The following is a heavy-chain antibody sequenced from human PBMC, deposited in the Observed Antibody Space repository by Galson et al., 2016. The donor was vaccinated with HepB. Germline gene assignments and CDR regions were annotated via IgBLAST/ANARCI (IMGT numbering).Heavy chain of an antibody. CDR1: GFTFSHSW. CDR3: AKEPHFDY. J-gene: IGHJ4*02. Sequence: SLRLSCAASGFTFSHSWMSWVRQAPGKGLEWVGRIKSSHNGGTTDLAAPVKGRFIVSSDDSTSTQYLQMNRLATEDTAVYYCAKEPHFDYWGQGTPVTVSS. CDR2: IKSSHNGGTT. V-gene: IGHV3-15*01.